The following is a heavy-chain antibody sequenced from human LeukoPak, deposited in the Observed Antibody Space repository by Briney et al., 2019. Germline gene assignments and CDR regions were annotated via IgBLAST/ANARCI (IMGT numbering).Heavy chain of an antibody. D-gene: IGHD6-19*01. Sequence: SQTLSLTCAISGDSVSNNSAAWNWLTQSPSRGLEWLGRTHYRSKWYNDYAVSVKSRITINPDTSKNPFSLQLNSVTPEDTAVYYCARALGYSSGWLPPNFDYWGQGTLVTVSS. CDR3: ARALGYSSGWLPPNFDY. CDR2: THYRSKWYN. V-gene: IGHV6-1*01. CDR1: GDSVSNNSAA. J-gene: IGHJ4*02.